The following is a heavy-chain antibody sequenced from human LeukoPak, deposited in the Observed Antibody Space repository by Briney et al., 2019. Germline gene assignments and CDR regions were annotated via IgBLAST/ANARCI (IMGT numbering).Heavy chain of an antibody. D-gene: IGHD3-16*01. CDR1: GFTFSGYS. CDR2: ISSSSSYI. V-gene: IGHV3-21*01. CDR3: ARGQRTYYFDY. J-gene: IGHJ4*02. Sequence: GGSLRLSCAASGFTFSGYSMNWVRQAPGKGLEWVSSISSSSSYIYYADSVKGRFTISRDNAKNSLYLQMNSLRAEDTAVYYCARGQRTYYFDYWGQGTLVTVSS.